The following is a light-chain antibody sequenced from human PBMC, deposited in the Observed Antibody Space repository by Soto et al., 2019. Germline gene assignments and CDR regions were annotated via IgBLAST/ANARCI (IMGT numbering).Light chain of an antibody. CDR1: SGYSTYA. J-gene: IGLJ3*02. V-gene: IGLV4-69*01. CDR2: INYDGTH. Sequence: QAVVTQSPSASASLGASVKLTCTLSSGYSTYAIAWHQQQSEKGPRFLMKINYDGTHSKGDGFFDRFSGSSSGAERHVTISSLQSDDEADYYCQSLGTGIQVFGGGTKLTVL. CDR3: QSLGTGIQV.